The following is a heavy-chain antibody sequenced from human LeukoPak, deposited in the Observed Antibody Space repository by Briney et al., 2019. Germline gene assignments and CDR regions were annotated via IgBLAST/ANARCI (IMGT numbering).Heavy chain of an antibody. Sequence: GGSLRLSCAASGFTFSSYAMSWVRQAPGKGLEWVSAISGSGGSTYYADSVKGRFTISRDNSKNMLYLQMNSLRAEDTAVYYCAKGGYYYDSSGYLDYWGQGTLVTVSS. D-gene: IGHD3-22*01. CDR1: GFTFSSYA. CDR2: ISGSGGST. V-gene: IGHV3-23*01. J-gene: IGHJ4*02. CDR3: AKGGYYYDSSGYLDY.